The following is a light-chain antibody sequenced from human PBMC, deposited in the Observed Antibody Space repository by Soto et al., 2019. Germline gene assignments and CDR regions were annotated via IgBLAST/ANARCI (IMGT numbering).Light chain of an antibody. J-gene: IGLJ1*01. CDR3: SLYISGSTYV. CDR1: SSDVGIYNY. V-gene: IGLV2-18*01. CDR2: EVN. Sequence: QSALTQPASVSGSPGQSIAISCTGSSSDVGIYNYVSWYQQPPGTAPKLIMYEVNTRPSGVPDRFSGSKSGSTASLTISGLQAEDEADYYCSLYISGSTYVFGTGTKVTVL.